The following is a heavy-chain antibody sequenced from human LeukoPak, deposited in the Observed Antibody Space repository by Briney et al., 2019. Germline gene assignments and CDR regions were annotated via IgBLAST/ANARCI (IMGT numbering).Heavy chain of an antibody. D-gene: IGHD2-2*01. Sequence: QSGGSLRLSCAASGFTFSSYAMSWVRQAPGKGLEWVSAISGSGGSTYYADSVKGRFTISRDNSKNTLYLQMNSLRAEDTAVYYCAKEREYQLYDPYYMAVGGKGTTVTVSS. J-gene: IGHJ6*03. CDR2: ISGSGGST. CDR1: GFTFSSYA. CDR3: AKEREYQLYDPYYMAV. V-gene: IGHV3-23*01.